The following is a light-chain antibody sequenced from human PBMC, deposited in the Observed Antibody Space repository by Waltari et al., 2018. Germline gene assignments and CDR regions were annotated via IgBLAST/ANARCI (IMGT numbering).Light chain of an antibody. CDR3: QQYYSTPWT. V-gene: IGKV4-1*01. J-gene: IGKJ1*01. CDR2: WAS. CDR1: QICLYRSNNKNY. Sequence: DIVMTPSPESLAVSLGQRAPLRRHSSQICLYRSNNKNYLLWYQQKPGQPPKLLIYWASTRESGVPDRFSGSGSGTDFTLTINSLQAEDVAVYYCQQYYSTPWTFGQGTKVEIK.